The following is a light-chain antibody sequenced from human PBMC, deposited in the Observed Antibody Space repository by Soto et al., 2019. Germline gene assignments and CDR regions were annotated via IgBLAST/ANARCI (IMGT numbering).Light chain of an antibody. J-gene: IGKJ3*01. V-gene: IGKV3-20*01. CDR2: GAS. CDR3: QQYGISLFT. Sequence: GLTQSQDNISLSPGERATLSCRASQSVSSSYLAWYQQKPGQAPRLLIYGASSRATGIPDRFSGSGSGTDFTLTISRLEPEDFAVYYCQQYGISLFTSGPVTKAATK. CDR1: QSVSSSY.